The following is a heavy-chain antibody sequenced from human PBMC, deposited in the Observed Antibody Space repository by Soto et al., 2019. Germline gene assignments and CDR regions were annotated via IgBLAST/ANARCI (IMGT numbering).Heavy chain of an antibody. D-gene: IGHD2-21*02. CDR3: ARGADIVVVTAIHVTRGHVHYYGMDV. CDR1: GGTFSSYT. Sequence: QVQLVQSGAEVKKPGSSVKVSCKASGGTFSSYTISWVRQAPGQGLEWMGRIIPILGIANYAQKFQGRVTITADKSTSTAYKELSSLRSEDTAVYYCARGADIVVVTAIHVTRGHVHYYGMDVWGQGTTVTVSS. CDR2: IIPILGIA. J-gene: IGHJ6*02. V-gene: IGHV1-69*02.